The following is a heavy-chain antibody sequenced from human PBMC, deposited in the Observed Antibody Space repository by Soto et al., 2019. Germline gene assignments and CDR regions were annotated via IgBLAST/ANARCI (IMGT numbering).Heavy chain of an antibody. CDR1: GFTVSSNY. V-gene: IGHV3-53*01. CDR2: IYSGGST. CDR3: ARAPLAGGSFDY. D-gene: IGHD2-8*02. J-gene: IGHJ4*02. Sequence: GGSLSLSCAASGFTVSSNYMSLVRQAPGKGLEWVSVIYSGGSTYYADSVKGRFTISRDNSKNTLYLQMNSLRAEDTAVYYCARAPLAGGSFDYWGQGTLVTVSS.